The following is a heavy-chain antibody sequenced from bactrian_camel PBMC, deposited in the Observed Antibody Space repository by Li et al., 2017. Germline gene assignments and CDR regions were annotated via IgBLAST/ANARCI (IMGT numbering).Heavy chain of an antibody. Sequence: VQLVESGGGLVQPGGSLGLSCAASGSTLHASEMGWYRQARGLDCELVSSISNDGTTYYADSVKGRFTISQGYARNTLYLQMNSLKPEDTAMYYCAADSSRDWRKGWAYWGQGTQVTVS. CDR1: GSTLHASE. CDR2: ISNDGTT. D-gene: IGHD4*01. CDR3: AADSSRDWRKGWAY. V-gene: IGHV3S63*01. J-gene: IGHJ4*01.